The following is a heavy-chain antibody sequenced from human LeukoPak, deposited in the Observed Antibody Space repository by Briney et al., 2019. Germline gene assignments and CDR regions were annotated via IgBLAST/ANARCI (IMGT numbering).Heavy chain of an antibody. CDR2: INSDGSST. CDR1: GFTFSSYW. Sequence: GGSPRLSCAASGFTFSSYWMHWVRQAPGKGLVWVSRINSDGSSTSYADSVKGRFTISRDNAKNTLYLQMNSLRAEDTAVYYCARVTYDFWSGQSINYFDYWGQGTLVTVSS. V-gene: IGHV3-74*01. J-gene: IGHJ4*02. D-gene: IGHD3-3*01. CDR3: ARVTYDFWSGQSINYFDY.